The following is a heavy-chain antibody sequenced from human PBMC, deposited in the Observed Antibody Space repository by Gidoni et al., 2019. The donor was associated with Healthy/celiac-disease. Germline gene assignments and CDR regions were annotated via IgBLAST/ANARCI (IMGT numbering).Heavy chain of an antibody. V-gene: IGHV3-49*03. D-gene: IGHD4-17*01. CDR2: IRSKAYGGTT. CDR3: TRGKSGRWYGDYPPDY. Sequence: EVQLVESGGGLVQPGRSLRLSCTASGFTFGDYAMSWFRQAPGKGLEWVGFIRSKAYGGTTEYAASVKGRFTISRDDSKSIAYLQMNSLKTEDTAVYYCTRGKSGRWYGDYPPDYWGQGTLVTVSS. J-gene: IGHJ4*02. CDR1: GFTFGDYA.